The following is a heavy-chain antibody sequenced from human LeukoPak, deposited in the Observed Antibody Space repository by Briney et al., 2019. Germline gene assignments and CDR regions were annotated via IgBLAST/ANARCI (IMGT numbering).Heavy chain of an antibody. V-gene: IGHV3-21*04. CDR3: AKCITIFGVVRYFDY. CDR1: GFTFSSYS. D-gene: IGHD3-3*01. J-gene: IGHJ4*02. Sequence: GGSLRLSCAASGFTFSSYSMNWVRQAPGKGLEWVSSISSSSSYIYYADSVKGRFTISRDNSKNTLYLQMNSLRAEDTAIYYCAKCITIFGVVRYFDYWGQGTLVIVSS. CDR2: ISSSSSYI.